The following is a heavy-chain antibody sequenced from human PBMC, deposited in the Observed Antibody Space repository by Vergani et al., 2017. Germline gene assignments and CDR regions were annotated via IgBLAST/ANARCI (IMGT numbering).Heavy chain of an antibody. CDR1: GFSFSSYD. Sequence: EVQLVESGGGLVQPGGSLRLSCAASGFSFSSYDMHWVRQATGKGLEWVSAIGTAGDTYYPGSVKGRFTISRENAKNSLYLQMNSLRAGDTAVYYCAKDSTRNSGWFYFDYWGQGTLVPVSS. D-gene: IGHD6-19*01. J-gene: IGHJ4*02. CDR2: IGTAGDT. V-gene: IGHV3-13*01. CDR3: AKDSTRNSGWFYFDY.